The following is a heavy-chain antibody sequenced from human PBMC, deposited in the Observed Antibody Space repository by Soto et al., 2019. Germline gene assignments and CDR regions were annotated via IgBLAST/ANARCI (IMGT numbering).Heavy chain of an antibody. V-gene: IGHV1-18*01. CDR2: ISGYNGDT. CDR3: AKNGQPPYSSYGLDV. CDR1: GYTFTRYG. Sequence: QGHLVQSGAEVKKPGTSVKVSCKASGYTFTRYGISWVRQAPGQGLEWMGWISGYNGDTNYAQNLQGRVTMTIDTSTSTAYMELRSLTSEAKAVYYCAKNGQPPYSSYGLDVWGQGTTVTVSS. D-gene: IGHD2-8*01. J-gene: IGHJ6*02.